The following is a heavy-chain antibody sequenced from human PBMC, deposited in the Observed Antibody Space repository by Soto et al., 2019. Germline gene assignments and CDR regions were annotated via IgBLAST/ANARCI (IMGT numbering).Heavy chain of an antibody. Sequence: QVQLVESGGGVVQPGRSLRLSCAASGFTFSSYAMHWVRQAPGKGLEWVAVISYYGSNKYYADSVKGRFTISRDNSKNTLYLQMNSLRAEDTAVYYCARDGLLGYFDYWGQGTLVTVSS. D-gene: IGHD3-16*01. V-gene: IGHV3-30-3*01. CDR1: GFTFSSYA. J-gene: IGHJ4*02. CDR3: ARDGLLGYFDY. CDR2: ISYYGSNK.